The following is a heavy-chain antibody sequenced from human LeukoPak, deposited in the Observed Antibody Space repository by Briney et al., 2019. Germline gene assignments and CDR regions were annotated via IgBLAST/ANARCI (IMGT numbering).Heavy chain of an antibody. CDR3: ARGLDDSSGYRGEGDY. CDR1: GYTFTSYD. J-gene: IGHJ4*02. Sequence: ASVKVSCKASGYTFTSYDINWVRQATGQGLEWMGWMNPNSGNTGYAQKFQGRVTMTRSTSISTAYMELSSLGSEDAAVYYCARGLDDSSGYRGEGDYWGQGTLVTVSS. V-gene: IGHV1-8*01. CDR2: MNPNSGNT. D-gene: IGHD3-22*01.